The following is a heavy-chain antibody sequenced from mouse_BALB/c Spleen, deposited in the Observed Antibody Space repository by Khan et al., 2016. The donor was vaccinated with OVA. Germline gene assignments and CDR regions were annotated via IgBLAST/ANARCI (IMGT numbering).Heavy chain of an antibody. CDR3: AIYHGYFDV. CDR2: VNTNNGGT. Sequence: EVQLQQSGPDLVKPGASMKISCKASGYSFTGYYIHWVKQSHGKSLEWIGRVNTNNGGTSYNKKFKGKAILNVEKSSNTAYIELRSLPSEDSAVYSCAIYHGYFDVWGAGTTVTVAS. CDR1: GYSFTGYY. J-gene: IGHJ1*01. V-gene: IGHV1-26*01. D-gene: IGHD1-1*01.